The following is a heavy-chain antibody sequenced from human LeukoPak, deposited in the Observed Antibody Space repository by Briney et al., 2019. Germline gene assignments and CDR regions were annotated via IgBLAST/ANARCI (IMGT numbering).Heavy chain of an antibody. J-gene: IGHJ6*02. Sequence: PGGSLRLSCAASGFTFSSYGMHWVRQAPGKGLEWVAVIWYDGSNKYYADSVKGRFTISRDNSKNTLYLQMNSLRAEDTAVYYCARGITIFGVVIMRPVGMDVWGQGTTVTVSS. CDR1: GFTFSSYG. CDR3: ARGITIFGVVIMRPVGMDV. CDR2: IWYDGSNK. D-gene: IGHD3-3*01. V-gene: IGHV3-33*01.